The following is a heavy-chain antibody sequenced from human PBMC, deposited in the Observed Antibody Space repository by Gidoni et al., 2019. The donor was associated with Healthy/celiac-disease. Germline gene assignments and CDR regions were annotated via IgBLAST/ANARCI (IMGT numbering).Heavy chain of an antibody. J-gene: IGHJ4*02. V-gene: IGHV1-69*06. CDR3: ARDGRGSGSYEPVDY. CDR1: GGTFSSYA. D-gene: IGHD1-26*01. Sequence: QVQLVQSGAEVKKPGYSVKVACKASGGTFSSYAISWVRQAPGQGLEWMGGIIPIFGTANYAQKFQGRVTITADKSTSTAYMELSSLRSEDTAVYYCARDGRGSGSYEPVDYWGQGTLVTVSS. CDR2: IIPIFGTA.